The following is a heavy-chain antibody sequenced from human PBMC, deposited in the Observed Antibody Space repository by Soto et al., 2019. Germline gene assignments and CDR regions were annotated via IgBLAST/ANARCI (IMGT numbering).Heavy chain of an antibody. CDR3: ARAHYGDYGYGMDV. CDR1: GGSISSGGYS. Sequence: QLQLQESGSGLVKPSQTLSLTCAVSGGSISSGGYSWSWIRQPPGKGLEWIGYIYHSGSTYYNPSLQRRVTISVARSKNQFSLKLSSVTAADTAVYYCARAHYGDYGYGMDVWGQGTTVTVSS. V-gene: IGHV4-30-2*01. D-gene: IGHD4-17*01. J-gene: IGHJ6*02. CDR2: IYHSGST.